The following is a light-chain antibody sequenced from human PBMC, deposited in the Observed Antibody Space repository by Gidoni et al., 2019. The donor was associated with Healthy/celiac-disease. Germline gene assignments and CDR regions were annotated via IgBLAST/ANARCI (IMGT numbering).Light chain of an antibody. J-gene: IGKJ4*01. CDR1: QTISSY. CDR3: QQSHSTPFT. CDR2: DAS. V-gene: IGKV1-39*01. Sequence: IQMTQSPSSLSASVGDRVTIPCRASQTISSYLNWYQQKPGKAPNLLIYDASRLQSGVPSRFSGSGSGTDFTLTISSLQPEDFATYYCQQSHSTPFTFGGGTKVEIK.